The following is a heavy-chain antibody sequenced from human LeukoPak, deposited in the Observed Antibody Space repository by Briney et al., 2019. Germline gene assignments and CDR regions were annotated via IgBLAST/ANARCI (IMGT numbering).Heavy chain of an antibody. Sequence: GGSLTLSCAPSGFTFSDYYMNWVRHPAGKGLECLSSITTSSSYIYYADSVKGRFTISRDTAKNSLYLQMNSLRAEDTALYYCARLIGLTIAAAATDYWGQGTLVTVSS. D-gene: IGHD6-13*01. J-gene: IGHJ4*02. V-gene: IGHV3-21*01. CDR3: ARLIGLTIAAAATDY. CDR1: GFTFSDYY. CDR2: ITTSSSYI.